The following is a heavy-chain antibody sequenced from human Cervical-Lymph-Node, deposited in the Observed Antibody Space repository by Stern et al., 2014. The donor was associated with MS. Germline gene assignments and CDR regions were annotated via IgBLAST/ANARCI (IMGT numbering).Heavy chain of an antibody. CDR3: TTAYLVEWEMDV. CDR1: GFTFSNAW. J-gene: IGHJ6*02. D-gene: IGHD1-26*01. V-gene: IGHV3-15*01. Sequence: EVQLVESGGGLVKPGGSLRLSCAASGFTFSNAWMSWVRQAPGKGLEWVGRIKSKTDGGTTDYAAPVKGRFTISRDDSKNTLYLQMNSLKTEDTAVYYCTTAYLVEWEMDVWGQGTTVTVSS. CDR2: IKSKTDGGTT.